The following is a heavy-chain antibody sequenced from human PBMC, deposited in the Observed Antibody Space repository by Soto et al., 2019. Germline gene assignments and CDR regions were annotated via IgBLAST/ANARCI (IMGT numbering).Heavy chain of an antibody. Sequence: GVLRLSCAASGFTFSSYEMNWVRQAPGKGLEWVSYISSSGSTIYYADSVKGRFTISRDNAKNSLYLQMNSLRAEDTAVYYCARDDSGGSTKYGMDVWGQGTTVTVSS. J-gene: IGHJ6*02. CDR3: ARDDSGGSTKYGMDV. CDR1: GFTFSSYE. V-gene: IGHV3-48*03. D-gene: IGHD3-22*01. CDR2: ISSSGSTI.